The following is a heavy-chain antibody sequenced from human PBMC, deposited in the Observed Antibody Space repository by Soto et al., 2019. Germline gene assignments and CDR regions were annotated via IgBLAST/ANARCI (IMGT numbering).Heavy chain of an antibody. D-gene: IGHD3-16*01. J-gene: IGHJ6*03. CDR3: ARGPYYDLIWNYYYMDV. Sequence: QVQLQESGPGLVKPSETLSLSCGVSGGSISGHYWSWVRQTPGKGLEWIGYMYYSGSTKYNPSLKIRVTSSVDTSKNHFSLRLTSVTAADTAVYYCARGPYYDLIWNYYYMDVWGKGTTVTVSS. CDR2: MYYSGST. CDR1: GGSISGHY. V-gene: IGHV4-59*08.